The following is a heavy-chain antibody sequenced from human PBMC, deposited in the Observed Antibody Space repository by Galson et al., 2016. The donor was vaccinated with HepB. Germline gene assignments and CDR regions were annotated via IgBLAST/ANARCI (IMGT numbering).Heavy chain of an antibody. CDR2: ISAYSGDT. Sequence: SVKVSCKASGYMFSSYGISWVRQAPGQGLELMGWISAYSGDTDSEQKFHDRVTMTTDTSASAAYMELRSLRFDDTALYYCARRAPNGGNSSGWFDYWGQGTLVTVSS. CDR1: GYMFSSYG. CDR3: ARRAPNGGNSSGWFDY. D-gene: IGHD6-19*01. J-gene: IGHJ4*02. V-gene: IGHV1-18*01.